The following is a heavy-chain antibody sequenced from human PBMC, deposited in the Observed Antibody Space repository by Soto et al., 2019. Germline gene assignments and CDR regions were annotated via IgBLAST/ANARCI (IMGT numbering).Heavy chain of an antibody. Sequence: EVQLVESGGGLVQPGGSLRLSCAASGFTGDDYAFNWVRQAPGKGLEWVSGISWKGGSIGYADSVKGRFIISTDTATNSLYLQMSSLIAEDTALYYCATGPGGYYGSGSQKTWYYYYMDVWGTGTTVTVSS. CDR1: GFTGDDYA. V-gene: IGHV3-9*01. CDR3: ATGPGGYYGSGSQKTWYYYYMDV. J-gene: IGHJ6*03. CDR2: ISWKGGSI. D-gene: IGHD3-10*01.